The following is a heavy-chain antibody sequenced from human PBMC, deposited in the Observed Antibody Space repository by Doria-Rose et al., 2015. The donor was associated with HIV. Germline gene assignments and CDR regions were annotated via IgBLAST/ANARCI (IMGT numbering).Heavy chain of an antibody. Sequence: QITLKESGPVLVKPTETLTLTCTVSGVSLSSPGMGVSWIRQPPGKALEWLANICSNDDRSYKTSLKSRLTISRGTSKSQVVLTMTDMDPVDTATYYCARIKSSRWYHKYYFDSWGQGTLVIVSA. CDR3: ARIKSSRWYHKYYFDS. J-gene: IGHJ4*02. D-gene: IGHD6-13*01. CDR1: GVSLSSPGMG. CDR2: ICSNDDR. V-gene: IGHV2-26*01.